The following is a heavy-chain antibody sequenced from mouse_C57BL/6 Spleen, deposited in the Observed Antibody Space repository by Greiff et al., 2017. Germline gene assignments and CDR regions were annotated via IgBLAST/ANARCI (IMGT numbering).Heavy chain of an antibody. CDR1: GYSFTGYY. J-gene: IGHJ3*01. V-gene: IGHV1-42*01. CDR2: INPSTGGT. CDR3: AREGTMVTSSFAY. D-gene: IGHD2-2*01. Sequence: VQLQQSGPELVKPGASVKISCKASGYSFTGYYMNWVKQSPEKSLEWIGEINPSTGGTTYNQKFKAKATLTVDKSSSTAYMQLKSLTSEDSAVYYCAREGTMVTSSFAYWGQGTLVTVSA.